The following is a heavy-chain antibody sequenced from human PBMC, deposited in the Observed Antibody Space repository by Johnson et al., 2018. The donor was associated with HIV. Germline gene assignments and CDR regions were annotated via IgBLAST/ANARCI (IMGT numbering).Heavy chain of an antibody. D-gene: IGHD6-19*01. CDR1: GFTVSSNY. CDR3: ARDQSNGWNRGAFDI. CDR2: IYSGGTT. Sequence: VQLVESGGGLIQPGGSLRLSCVASGFTVSSNYMSWVRQAPGKGLEWVSVIYSGGTTYYADSVKGRFTISRDNSKNMLYLQMNSLRAEDTAVYYCARDQSNGWNRGAFDIWGQGTVVTVSS. J-gene: IGHJ3*02. V-gene: IGHV3-53*01.